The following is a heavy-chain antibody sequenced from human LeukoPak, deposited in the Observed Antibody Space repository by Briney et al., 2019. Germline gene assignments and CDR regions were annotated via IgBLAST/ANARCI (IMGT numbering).Heavy chain of an antibody. J-gene: IGHJ3*02. Sequence: GESLKISCKGSGYSFTSYWIGWVRQMPGKGLEWMGIIYPGDSDTRYSPSFQGQVTISADKSISTAYPQWSSLKASDTAMYYCARVYSNYGSGSLHAFDIWGQGTMVTVSS. CDR2: IYPGDSDT. V-gene: IGHV5-51*01. CDR3: ARVYSNYGSGSLHAFDI. D-gene: IGHD3-10*01. CDR1: GYSFTSYW.